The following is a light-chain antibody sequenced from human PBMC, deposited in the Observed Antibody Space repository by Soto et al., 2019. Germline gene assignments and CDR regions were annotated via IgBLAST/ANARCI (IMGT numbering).Light chain of an antibody. CDR2: AAS. CDR1: QGISND. J-gene: IGKJ1*01. V-gene: IGKV1-16*01. CDR3: QHYKMYSPWT. Sequence: DIQMTQSPLSLSASVGDRVTITCRASQGISNDLAWYQQKPGKAPKLLIYAASTLQSGVPSRFSGSGSGTEFTLTISSLQPEDFATYYCQHYKMYSPWTFGQGTKVDIK.